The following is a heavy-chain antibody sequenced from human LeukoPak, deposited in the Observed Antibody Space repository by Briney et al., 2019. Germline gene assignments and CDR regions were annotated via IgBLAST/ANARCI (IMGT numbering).Heavy chain of an antibody. Sequence: ASVKVSCKASGGTFSSYAISWVRQAPGQGLEWMGGIIPIFGTANYAQKFQGRVTITADESTSTAYMELSSLRSEDTAVYYCARGGEQLHLFDYWGQGTLVTVSS. CDR2: IIPIFGTA. CDR1: GGTFSSYA. D-gene: IGHD6-6*01. V-gene: IGHV1-69*13. CDR3: ARGGEQLHLFDY. J-gene: IGHJ4*02.